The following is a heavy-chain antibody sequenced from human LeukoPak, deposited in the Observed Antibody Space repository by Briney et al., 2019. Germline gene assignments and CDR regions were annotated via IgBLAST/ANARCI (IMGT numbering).Heavy chain of an antibody. CDR1: GGSISSYY. CDR2: IYYSGST. Sequence: SETLSLTCTVSGGSISSYYWSWIRQPPGKGLEWIGYIYYSGSTNYNPSLKSRVTISVDTSKNQFSLKLSPVTAADTAVYYCARVDVVVPAANYYGMDVWGQGTTVTVSS. V-gene: IGHV4-59*01. D-gene: IGHD2-2*01. CDR3: ARVDVVVPAANYYGMDV. J-gene: IGHJ6*02.